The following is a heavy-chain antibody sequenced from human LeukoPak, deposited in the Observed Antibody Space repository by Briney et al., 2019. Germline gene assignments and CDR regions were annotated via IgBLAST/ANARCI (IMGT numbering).Heavy chain of an antibody. J-gene: IGHJ4*02. V-gene: IGHV1-24*01. D-gene: IGHD1-26*01. CDR1: GYTFTSYG. Sequence: ASVKVSCKASGYTFTSYGISWVRQAPGKGLEWMGGFDPEDGETIYAQKFQDRVTMTEDTSTDAAYMELSSLRSEDTAVYYCATNSGSYLSLYDYWGQGTLVTVSS. CDR3: ATNSGSYLSLYDY. CDR2: FDPEDGET.